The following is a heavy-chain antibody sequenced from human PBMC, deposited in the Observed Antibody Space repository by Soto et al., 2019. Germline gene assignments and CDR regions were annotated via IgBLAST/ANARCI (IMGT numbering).Heavy chain of an antibody. CDR2: INAGNGNT. CDR1: GYTFTSYS. J-gene: IGHJ6*03. D-gene: IGHD2-2*01. Sequence: ASVKVSCKASGYTFTSYSMHWVRQAPGQRLEWMGWINAGNGNTKYSQKFQGRVTITRDTSASTAYMELSSLRSEDTAVYYCACAGRGVLPAARGKATYYYMDVWGKGTTVTVSS. V-gene: IGHV1-3*01. CDR3: ACAGRGVLPAARGKATYYYMDV.